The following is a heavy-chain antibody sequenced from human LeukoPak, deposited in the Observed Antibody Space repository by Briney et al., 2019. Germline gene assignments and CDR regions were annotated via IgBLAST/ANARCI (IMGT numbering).Heavy chain of an antibody. D-gene: IGHD4-17*01. Sequence: SETLSLTCTVSGGSMNNYYWSWIRQAPGKGLEWIGYISDSGTTNYNPSLRSRVTISVDTSKNQFSLKLSSVTAADTALYYCARYDYGDCWFDPWGQGTLVTVSS. V-gene: IGHV4-59*01. CDR1: GGSMNNYY. CDR3: ARYDYGDCWFDP. CDR2: ISDSGTT. J-gene: IGHJ5*02.